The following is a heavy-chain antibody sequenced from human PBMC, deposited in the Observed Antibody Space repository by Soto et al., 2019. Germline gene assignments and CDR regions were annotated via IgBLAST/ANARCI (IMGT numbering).Heavy chain of an antibody. CDR2: ISSSGTFK. D-gene: IGHD2-15*01. CDR1: GFIFTSNS. Sequence: WGSLRLSCAASGFIFTSNSMNWVRQVPWKCLQWLSSISSSGTFKSYGDSVKGRFTISRDNAKNSLFLQMNNLRGEDTGLYYCARDPPHGGTSSWDADSWGQGTLVTVSS. J-gene: IGHJ4*02. CDR3: ARDPPHGGTSSWDADS. V-gene: IGHV3-21*01.